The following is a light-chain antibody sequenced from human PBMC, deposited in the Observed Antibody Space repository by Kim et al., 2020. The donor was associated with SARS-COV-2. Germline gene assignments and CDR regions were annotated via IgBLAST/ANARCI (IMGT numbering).Light chain of an antibody. J-gene: IGKJ4*01. Sequence: DIQMTQTPPSMSASVGDSVTVTCRASQDISKSVAWYQQKGGKAPRVLLYAASRLENGVPSRFSGSGSGTTFTLTITTLQPEDFATYYCQQYYIAPLSFGGGTKVDIK. V-gene: IGKV1-NL1*01. CDR1: QDISKS. CDR3: QQYYIAPLS. CDR2: AAS.